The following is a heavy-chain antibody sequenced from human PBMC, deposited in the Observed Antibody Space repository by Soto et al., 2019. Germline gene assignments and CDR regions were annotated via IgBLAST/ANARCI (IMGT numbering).Heavy chain of an antibody. V-gene: IGHV1-58*01. CDR2: IVAGSGNT. Sequence: GASVKVSCKVSGFTFSDSAVQWVRQARGQGLEWIGWIVAGSGNTNYAQKFQERVTITRDMSTSTAYMEVRSLRSEDTAVYYCAMRKRVRPDAFDIWGQGTMVTVSS. J-gene: IGHJ3*02. CDR3: AMRKRVRPDAFDI. CDR1: GFTFSDSA.